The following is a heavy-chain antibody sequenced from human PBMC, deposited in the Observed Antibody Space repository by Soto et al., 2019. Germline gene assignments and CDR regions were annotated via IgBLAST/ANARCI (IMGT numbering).Heavy chain of an antibody. Sequence: PSETLSLTCAVSGGSFSGFYWTWIRQPPGEGLEWIGEINHSGTINFNPSLRSRLTISLDSSKQHFSLKLTSLTAADAAVCYCARADRTLVTSYGLDVWGQGTTVTVS. V-gene: IGHV4-34*01. D-gene: IGHD2-21*02. CDR2: INHSGTI. CDR1: GGSFSGFY. J-gene: IGHJ6*02. CDR3: ARADRTLVTSYGLDV.